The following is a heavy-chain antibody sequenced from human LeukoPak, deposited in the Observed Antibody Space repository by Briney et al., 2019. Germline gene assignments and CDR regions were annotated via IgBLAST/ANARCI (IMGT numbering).Heavy chain of an antibody. V-gene: IGHV3-30-3*01. CDR3: ARDNRYFDWFGLSEGGFDY. Sequence: GRSLRLSCAASGFTFSSYAMHWVRQAPGKGLEWVAVISYDGSNKYYADSVKGRFTISRDSSKNTLYLQMNSLRAEDTAVYYCARDNRYFDWFGLSEGGFDYWGQGTLVTVSS. J-gene: IGHJ4*02. D-gene: IGHD3-9*01. CDR1: GFTFSSYA. CDR2: ISYDGSNK.